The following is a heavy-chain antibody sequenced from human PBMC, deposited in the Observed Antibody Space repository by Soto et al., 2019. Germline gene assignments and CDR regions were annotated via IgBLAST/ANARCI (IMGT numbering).Heavy chain of an antibody. CDR2: IYYSGST. V-gene: IGHV4-59*08. D-gene: IGHD6-6*01. Sequence: PSETLSLTCTVSGGSISSYYWSWIRQPPGKGLEWIGYIYYSGSTYYNPSLKSRVTISLDTSKNQFSLKLSSVTAADTAVYYCARGGSVIAVRPLDYWGQGTLVTVSS. J-gene: IGHJ4*02. CDR3: ARGGSVIAVRPLDY. CDR1: GGSISSYY.